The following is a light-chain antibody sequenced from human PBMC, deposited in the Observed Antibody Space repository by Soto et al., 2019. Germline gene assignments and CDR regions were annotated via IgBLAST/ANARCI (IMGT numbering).Light chain of an antibody. J-gene: IGKJ1*01. CDR1: QSVGSS. V-gene: IGKV3-15*01. CDR2: GAS. Sequence: EIVLTQSPATLSLSPGERATLSCRASQSVGSSLVWYQQKPGQAPRLLIYGASIRATDIPARFIGSGSGTEFTLTISSLQSEDFAVYYCQQYINWPRTFGQGTKVDIK. CDR3: QQYINWPRT.